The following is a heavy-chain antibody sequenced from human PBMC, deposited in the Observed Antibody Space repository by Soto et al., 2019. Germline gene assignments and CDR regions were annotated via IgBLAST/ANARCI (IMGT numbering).Heavy chain of an antibody. Sequence: QVQLVQSGAEVKKPGASVKVSCKVSGYTLTELSMHWVRQAPGKGLEWMGGFDPEDGETIYAQKCQGRVTLTEDTSTDTAYMELSSLRSEDTAVYYCATTYNWNDWFDPWGQGTLVTVSS. CDR2: FDPEDGET. D-gene: IGHD1-1*01. CDR3: ATTYNWNDWFDP. J-gene: IGHJ5*02. V-gene: IGHV1-24*01. CDR1: GYTLTELS.